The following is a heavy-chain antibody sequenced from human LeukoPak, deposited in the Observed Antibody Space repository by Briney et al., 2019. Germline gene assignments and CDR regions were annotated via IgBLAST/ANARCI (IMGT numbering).Heavy chain of an antibody. V-gene: IGHV1-46*01. D-gene: IGHD3-22*01. CDR1: GYTFTSYY. Sequence: GASVKVSCKASGYTFTSYYMHWVRQAPGQGLEWMGIINPSGGSTSYAQKFQGRVTMTRDTSTSTVYMELSSLRSEDTAVYYCARDRYYYDSSGYYPYGYWGQGTLVTVSS. CDR2: INPSGGST. J-gene: IGHJ4*02. CDR3: ARDRYYYDSSGYYPYGY.